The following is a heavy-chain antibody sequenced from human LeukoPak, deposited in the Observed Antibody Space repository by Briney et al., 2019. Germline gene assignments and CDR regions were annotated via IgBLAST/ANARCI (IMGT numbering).Heavy chain of an antibody. Sequence: AASVKVSCKASGYTFTGYYMHWVRQAPGQGLEWMGWINPNSGGANYAQKFQGRVTMTRDTSISTAYMELSRLRSDDTAVYYCARDLGIVVVADWFGPWGQGTLVTVSS. V-gene: IGHV1-2*02. CDR2: INPNSGGA. J-gene: IGHJ5*02. D-gene: IGHD2-2*01. CDR3: ARDLGIVVVADWFGP. CDR1: GYTFTGYY.